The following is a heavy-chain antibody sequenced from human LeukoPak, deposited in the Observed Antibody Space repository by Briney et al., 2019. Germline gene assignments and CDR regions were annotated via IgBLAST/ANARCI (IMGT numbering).Heavy chain of an antibody. CDR1: GFTFSSYG. V-gene: IGHV3-33*01. Sequence: GGSLRLSCAASGFTFSSYGMHWVRQAPGKGLEWVAVIWYDGGNKYYADSVKGRFTISRDNSKNTLYLQMNSLRAEDTAVYYCARDPTYYYGSGKDDYYFDYWGQGTLVTVSS. CDR3: ARDPTYYYGSGKDDYYFDY. J-gene: IGHJ4*02. CDR2: IWYDGGNK. D-gene: IGHD3-10*01.